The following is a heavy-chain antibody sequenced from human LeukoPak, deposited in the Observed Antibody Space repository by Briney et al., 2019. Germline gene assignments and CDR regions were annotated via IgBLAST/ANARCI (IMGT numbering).Heavy chain of an antibody. Sequence: SVKVSCKASGGTFSSYAISWVRQAPGQGLEWMGGIIPIFGTANYAQKFQGRVTITADESTSTAYMELSSLRSEDTAVYYCAGAYYYGSGSYLGDAFDIWGEGTMVTVSS. J-gene: IGHJ3*02. V-gene: IGHV1-69*01. D-gene: IGHD3-10*01. CDR3: AGAYYYGSGSYLGDAFDI. CDR2: IIPIFGTA. CDR1: GGTFSSYA.